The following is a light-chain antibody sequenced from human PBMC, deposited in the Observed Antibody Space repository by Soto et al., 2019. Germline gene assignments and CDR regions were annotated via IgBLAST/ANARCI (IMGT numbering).Light chain of an antibody. CDR2: GNS. CDR1: SSNIGAGYD. J-gene: IGLJ2*01. Sequence: QLVLTQPPSVSAAPGQRVTISCTGSSSNIGAGYDVHWYQQLPGTAPKLLIYGNSNRPSGVPDRFSASKSGTSASLAITGLQTEDEADYYCQSYDSSLRDVVFGGGTKLTVL. CDR3: QSYDSSLRDVV. V-gene: IGLV1-40*01.